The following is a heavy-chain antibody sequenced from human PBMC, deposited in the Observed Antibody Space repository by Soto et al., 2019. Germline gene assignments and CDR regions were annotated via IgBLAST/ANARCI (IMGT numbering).Heavy chain of an antibody. CDR2: IKQGGSEE. J-gene: IGHJ6*02. V-gene: IGHV3-7*01. CDR1: GFTFSSYW. CDR3: ARIAASGRRWDV. Sequence: EVQLVESGGGLGQPGGSLRLSCVDSGFTFSSYWMNWVRQAPVKGLEWVGNIKQGGSEENYVDSVKGRFTISRDNAKHSMYLQMNSLRVEDTAVYYCARIAASGRRWDVWGQGTTVGVSS. D-gene: IGHD6-13*01.